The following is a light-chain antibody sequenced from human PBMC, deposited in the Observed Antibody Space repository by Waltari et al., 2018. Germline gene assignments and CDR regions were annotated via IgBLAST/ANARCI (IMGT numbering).Light chain of an antibody. Sequence: QSALTPPASVSGSPGQSITISCTAVTSNVAILPLLPWYQHHPGRNPRLLIYDSSQRPSGISNRVSGSKSGNTASLTISGLQPEDEADYFCCSFAGYGIYVFGSGTQVSVL. J-gene: IGLJ1*01. CDR3: CSFAGYGIYV. CDR1: TSNVAILPL. V-gene: IGLV2-23*01. CDR2: DSS.